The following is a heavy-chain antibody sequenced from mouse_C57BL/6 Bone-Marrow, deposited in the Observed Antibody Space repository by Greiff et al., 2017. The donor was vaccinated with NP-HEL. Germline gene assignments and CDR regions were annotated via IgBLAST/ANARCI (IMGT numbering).Heavy chain of an antibody. CDR2: INPSSGYT. CDR3: DRDSDPYYFDY. Sequence: VQLQQSGAELARPGASVKMSCKASGYTFTSYTMHWVKQRPGQGLEWIGYINPSSGYTKYNQKFKDKATLTADKSSSTAYMQMSSLTSEDSAVYDCDRDSDPYYFDYGGQGTTLTVSA. CDR1: GYTFTSYT. J-gene: IGHJ2*01. V-gene: IGHV1-4*01.